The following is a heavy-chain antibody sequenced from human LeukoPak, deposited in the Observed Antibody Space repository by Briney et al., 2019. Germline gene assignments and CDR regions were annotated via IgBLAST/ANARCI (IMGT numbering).Heavy chain of an antibody. D-gene: IGHD3-10*01. J-gene: IGHJ4*02. CDR3: ARGNGSGSLPFDY. CDR2: ISSSSSYI. CDR1: GFTFSSYS. Sequence: GGSLRLSCAASGFTFSSYSMNWVRQAPGKGLEWVSSISSSSSYIYYADSVKGRFTISRDNAKNSLYLQMNSLRAEDTAVYYCARGNGSGSLPFDYWGQGTLVTVSS. V-gene: IGHV3-21*01.